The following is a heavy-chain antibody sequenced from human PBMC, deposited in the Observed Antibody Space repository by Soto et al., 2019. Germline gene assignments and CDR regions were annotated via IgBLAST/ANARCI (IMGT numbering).Heavy chain of an antibody. J-gene: IGHJ5*02. D-gene: IGHD2-21*01. CDR3: ARVVVQRPFYNWFDP. CDR1: GDSITSGDYY. Sequence: SETLSLTCTVSGDSITSGDYYWGWIRQSPGKGLEWIGHIYHSRSTYYNPSLKSRVSISIDKSKNQFSLELNSVTAADTAVYYCARVVVQRPFYNWFDPWGQGALVTVSS. CDR2: IYHSRST. V-gene: IGHV4-30-4*01.